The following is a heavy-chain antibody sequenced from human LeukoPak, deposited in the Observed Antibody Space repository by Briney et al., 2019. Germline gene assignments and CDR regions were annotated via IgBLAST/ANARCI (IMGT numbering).Heavy chain of an antibody. V-gene: IGHV4-34*01. CDR1: GGSFSGYY. CDR2: VNHSGST. Sequence: HSETLSLTCAVYGGSFSGYYWSWIRQPPGKGLEWIGEVNHSGSTNYNPSLKSRVTISVDTSKNQFSLKLSSVTAADTAVYYCARVRKQQLVRYYMDVWGKGTTVTVSS. J-gene: IGHJ6*03. D-gene: IGHD6-13*01. CDR3: ARVRKQQLVRYYMDV.